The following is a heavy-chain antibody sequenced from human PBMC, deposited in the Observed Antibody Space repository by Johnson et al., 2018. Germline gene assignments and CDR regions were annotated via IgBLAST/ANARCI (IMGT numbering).Heavy chain of an antibody. Sequence: QEQLQESGPGLVKPSEPLSLTCTVSGGSISSYYWSWIRQPPGKGLEWMGYIYYSGSTNYNPSLKSRVTISVDTSKNQFSLKLSSVTAADTAVYYCAKSVTGTQDLYYYYMDVWGKGTTVTVSS. CDR1: GGSISSYY. CDR2: IYYSGST. V-gene: IGHV4-59*01. D-gene: IGHD1/OR15-1a*01. CDR3: AKSVTGTQDLYYYYMDV. J-gene: IGHJ6*03.